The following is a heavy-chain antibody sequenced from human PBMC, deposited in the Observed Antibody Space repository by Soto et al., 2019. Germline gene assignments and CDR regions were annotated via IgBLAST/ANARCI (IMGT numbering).Heavy chain of an antibody. V-gene: IGHV3-30*03. J-gene: IGHJ6*02. CDR1: GFTFSSYG. Sequence: VNLVESGGGVVQPGRSLRLSCAASGFTFSSYGMHWVRQAPGKGLAWVAVISYDESKKDYGDSVKGRCTISRDNSKNTLHLQVSNLRSEDTAVYYCARDSTMVRGLIPLPCCGLDVWGQGTTVTVSS. CDR3: ARDSTMVRGLIPLPCCGLDV. D-gene: IGHD3-10*01. CDR2: ISYDESKK.